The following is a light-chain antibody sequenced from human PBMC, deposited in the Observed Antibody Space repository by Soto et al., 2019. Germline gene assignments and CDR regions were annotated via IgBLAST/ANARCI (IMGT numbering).Light chain of an antibody. CDR2: EVT. CDR3: MSYTGSTTTHWV. CDR1: SSDVGGYDY. J-gene: IGLJ3*02. Sequence: QSALTQPPSASGSPGQSVTISCTGTSSDVGGYDYVSWYQQRPGKAPKLLIHEVTKRPSGVPDRFSGSKSGNTASLTVSGLQAEDEADYYCMSYTGSTTTHWVLGGGTKLTVL. V-gene: IGLV2-8*01.